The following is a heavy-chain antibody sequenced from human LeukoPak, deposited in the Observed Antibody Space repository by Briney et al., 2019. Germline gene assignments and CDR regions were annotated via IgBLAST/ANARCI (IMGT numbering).Heavy chain of an antibody. Sequence: SETLSLTCTVSGVSMRTYYWSWIRQPPGKGLEWIGYVSYSGNTDYNPSLKSRLTISIDTSETQFSLKLTSVTAADAAIYYCASQGSDSGWFYFWGQGTLVTVSS. CDR2: VSYSGNT. D-gene: IGHD6-19*01. CDR1: GVSMRTYY. V-gene: IGHV4-59*08. CDR3: ASQGSDSGWFYF. J-gene: IGHJ4*02.